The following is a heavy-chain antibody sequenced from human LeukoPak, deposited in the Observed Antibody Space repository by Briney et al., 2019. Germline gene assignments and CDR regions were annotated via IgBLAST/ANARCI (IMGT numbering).Heavy chain of an antibody. CDR1: GFTFRNRW. CDR3: ARDAATGEYGSGSFDY. D-gene: IGHD3-10*01. CDR2: TGQYGHDN. Sequence: GGSLRLSCAGSGFTFRNRWATWVRQAPGKGLEWVASTGQYGHDNDYVDSVRGRFTISRDFAKISLYLQMNSLRAEDTAVYYCARDAATGEYGSGSFDYWGQGTLVTVSS. V-gene: IGHV3-7*03. J-gene: IGHJ4*02.